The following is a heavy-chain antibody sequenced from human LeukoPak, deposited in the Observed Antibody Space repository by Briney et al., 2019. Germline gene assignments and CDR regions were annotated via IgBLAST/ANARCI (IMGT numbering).Heavy chain of an antibody. CDR2: MNPSGST. Sequence: TSETLSLTCAVYGGSFSGYYWTWIRQTPEKGLEWIGEMNPSGSTNYNPSLKSRVTISVDTSKNQFSLELSSVAAADTAVYYCARGRQDVTMIVVVMTAVSYYLDVWGKGTTVTVS. D-gene: IGHD3-22*01. V-gene: IGHV4-34*01. CDR1: GGSFSGYY. CDR3: ARGRQDVTMIVVVMTAVSYYLDV. J-gene: IGHJ6*03.